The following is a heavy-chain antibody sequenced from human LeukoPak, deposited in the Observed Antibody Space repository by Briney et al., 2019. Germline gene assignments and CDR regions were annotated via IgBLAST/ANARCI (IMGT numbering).Heavy chain of an antibody. Sequence: GGSLRLSCAASGFTFNNFGMHWVRQAPGKGLEWVAVISYDGSNKYYADSVKGRFTISRDNSKNTLYLQMNSLRAEDTAVYYCAKESGWGQGTLVTVSS. CDR3: AKESG. V-gene: IGHV3-33*05. J-gene: IGHJ4*02. CDR1: GFTFNNFG. CDR2: ISYDGSNK.